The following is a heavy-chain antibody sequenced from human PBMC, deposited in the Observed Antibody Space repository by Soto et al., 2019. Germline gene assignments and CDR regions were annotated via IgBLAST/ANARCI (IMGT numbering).Heavy chain of an antibody. CDR3: ARAIGPTLFDY. V-gene: IGHV3-13*04. CDR2: IGTTGDT. Sequence: EVQLVESGGGLVQPGGSLRLSCSAAGVTFSSYDMHWFLQGTGKGLEWVSAIGTTGDTYYAGSVKGRFTISRENAKNSLYLQMNSLRAGDTAIYFCARAIGPTLFDYWGQGTLVTVSS. J-gene: IGHJ4*02. D-gene: IGHD3-22*01. CDR1: GVTFSSYD.